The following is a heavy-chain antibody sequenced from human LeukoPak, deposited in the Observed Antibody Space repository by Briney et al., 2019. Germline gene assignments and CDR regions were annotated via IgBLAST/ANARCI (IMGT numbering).Heavy chain of an antibody. CDR1: GFTFSSYG. Sequence: GGSLRLSCAASGFTFSSYGMHWVRQAPGKGLEWVAVISYDGSNKYYADSVKGRFTISRDNSKNTLYLQMNSLRAEDTAVYYCAKEWDYWGQGILVTVSS. CDR3: AKEWDY. CDR2: ISYDGSNK. J-gene: IGHJ4*02. V-gene: IGHV3-30*18.